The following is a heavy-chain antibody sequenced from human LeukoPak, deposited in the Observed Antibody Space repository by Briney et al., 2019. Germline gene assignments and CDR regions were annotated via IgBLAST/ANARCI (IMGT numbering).Heavy chain of an antibody. Sequence: SETLSFTCTVSGGSISSGGYYWSWIRQHPGKGLEWIGYVYYSGSTYCNPSLKSRVTISVDTSKNQFSLKLRSVTAGDTAIYYCARGFKGNAQVWFDPWGQGTLVTVSS. CDR3: ARGFKGNAQVWFDP. V-gene: IGHV4-31*03. D-gene: IGHD4-23*01. CDR1: GGSISSGGYY. CDR2: VYYSGST. J-gene: IGHJ5*02.